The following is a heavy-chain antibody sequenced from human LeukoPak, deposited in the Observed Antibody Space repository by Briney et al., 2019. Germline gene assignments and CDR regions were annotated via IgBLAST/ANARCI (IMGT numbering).Heavy chain of an antibody. D-gene: IGHD3-22*01. CDR1: GFTVSSNY. CDR3: ARDHADYYDSSGYYDY. J-gene: IGHJ4*02. CDR2: IYSGGST. Sequence: GGSLRLSCAASGFTVSSNYMSWVRQAPGKGLEWVSVIYSGGSTYYADSVKGRFTISRDNSKNTLYLQMNSLRAEDTAVYYCARDHADYYDSSGYYDYRGQGTLVTVSS. V-gene: IGHV3-66*01.